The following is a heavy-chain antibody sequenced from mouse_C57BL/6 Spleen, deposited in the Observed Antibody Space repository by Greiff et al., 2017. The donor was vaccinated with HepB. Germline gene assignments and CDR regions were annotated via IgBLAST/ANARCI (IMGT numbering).Heavy chain of an antibody. CDR3: ARSLVATTRYFDV. CDR1: GYTFTDYN. J-gene: IGHJ1*03. V-gene: IGHV1-18*01. CDR2: INPNNGGT. Sequence: EVKLVESGPELVKPGASVKIPCKASGYTFTDYNMDWVKQSHGKSLEWIGDINPNNGGTIYNQKFKGKATLTVDKSSSTAYMGLRSLTSEDTAVYYCARSLVATTRYFDVWGTGTTVTVSS. D-gene: IGHD1-1*01.